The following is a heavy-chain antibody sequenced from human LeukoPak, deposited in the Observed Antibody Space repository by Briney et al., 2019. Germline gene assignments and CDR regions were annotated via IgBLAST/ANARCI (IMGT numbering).Heavy chain of an antibody. J-gene: IGHJ4*02. CDR2: IIPIFGTA. D-gene: IGHD3-22*01. CDR3: AREGYYDSSGYYYGYFDY. CDR1: GGTFSSYA. Sequence: GASVKVSCKASGGTFSSYAISWVRQAPGQGLEWMGGIIPIFGTANYAQKFQGRVTITTDESTSTAYMELSSLRSEDTAVYYCAREGYYDSSGYYYGYFDYWGQGTLVTVSS. V-gene: IGHV1-69*05.